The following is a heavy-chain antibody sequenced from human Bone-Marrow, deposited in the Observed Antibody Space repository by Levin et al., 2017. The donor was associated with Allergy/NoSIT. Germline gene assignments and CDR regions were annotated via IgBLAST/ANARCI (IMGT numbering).Heavy chain of an antibody. V-gene: IGHV3-9*01. CDR3: AKDIEILGSSSAFDI. CDR1: GFTFDDYA. D-gene: IGHD6-6*01. CDR2: ISWNSGSI. Sequence: GGSLRLSCAASGFTFDDYAMHWVRQAPGKGLEWVSGISWNSGSIGYADSVKGRFTISRDNAKNSLYLQMNSLRAEDTALYYCAKDIEILGSSSAFDIWGQGTMVTVSS. J-gene: IGHJ3*02.